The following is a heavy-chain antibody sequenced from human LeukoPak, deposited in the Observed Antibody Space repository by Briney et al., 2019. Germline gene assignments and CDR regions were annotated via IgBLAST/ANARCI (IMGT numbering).Heavy chain of an antibody. D-gene: IGHD1-1*01. CDR2: INPNSGGT. Sequence: ASVKVSCKASGYTFTGYYMHWVQQAPGQGLEWMGWINPNSGGTNYAQKFQGRVTMTRDTSISTAYMELSRLRSDDTAVYYCARADWNDGEIDYWGQGTLVTVSS. J-gene: IGHJ4*02. CDR3: ARADWNDGEIDY. CDR1: GYTFTGYY. V-gene: IGHV1-2*02.